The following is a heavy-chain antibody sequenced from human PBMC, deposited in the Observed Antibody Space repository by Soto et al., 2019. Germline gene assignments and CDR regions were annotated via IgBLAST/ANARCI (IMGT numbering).Heavy chain of an antibody. J-gene: IGHJ4*02. CDR1: GYSFTSYW. CDR2: IYPGDSDT. CDR3: ARPKYDSSGYSLPDY. Sequence: ESLKISCKGSGYSFTSYWIGWVRQMPGKGLEWMGIIYPGDSDTRYSPSFQGQVTISADKSISTAYLQWSSLKASDTAMYYCARPKYDSSGYSLPDYWGQGTLVTVSS. D-gene: IGHD3-22*01. V-gene: IGHV5-51*01.